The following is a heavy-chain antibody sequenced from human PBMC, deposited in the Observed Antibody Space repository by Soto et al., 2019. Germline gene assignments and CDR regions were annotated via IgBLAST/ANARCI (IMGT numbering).Heavy chain of an antibody. D-gene: IGHD3-3*01. CDR3: AKVGYYDFWSGYYTPWARETDY. CDR2: ISGSGGST. CDR1: GFTFSSYA. Sequence: GGSLRLSCAASGFTFSSYAMSWVRQAPGKGLEWVSAISGSGGSTYYADSVKGRFTISRDNSKNTLYLQMNSLRAEDTAVYYCAKVGYYDFWSGYYTPWARETDYWGQGTLVTVSS. J-gene: IGHJ4*02. V-gene: IGHV3-23*01.